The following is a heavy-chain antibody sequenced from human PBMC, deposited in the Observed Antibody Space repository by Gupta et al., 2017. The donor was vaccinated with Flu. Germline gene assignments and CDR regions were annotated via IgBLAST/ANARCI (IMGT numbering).Heavy chain of an antibody. Sequence: VQLQESGECLLQPGGSVRLSGAAVGFTFSVHDVSWVRQAPGKGLEWVSFISSSGVLYYTDSEKCRFTISRDNAKNAVYLQMDSLSAEDTAFYYCARGHWDSWGQGTLVTVSS. J-gene: IGHJ4*02. V-gene: IGHV3-48*03. CDR2: ISSSGVL. CDR1: GFTFSVHD. CDR3: ARGHWDS.